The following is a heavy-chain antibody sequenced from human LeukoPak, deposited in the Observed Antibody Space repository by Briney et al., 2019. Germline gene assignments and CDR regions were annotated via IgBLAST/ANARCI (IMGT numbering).Heavy chain of an antibody. D-gene: IGHD6-13*01. CDR1: GFTFSSYA. J-gene: IGHJ4*02. Sequence: GGSLRLSCAASGFTFSSYAMSWVRQAPGKGLEWVAVISYDGSNKYYADSVKGRFTISRDNSKNTLYLQMNSLRAEDTAVYYCAKEGGRWQQLVHFDYWGQGTLVTVSS. V-gene: IGHV3-30*18. CDR3: AKEGGRWQQLVHFDY. CDR2: ISYDGSNK.